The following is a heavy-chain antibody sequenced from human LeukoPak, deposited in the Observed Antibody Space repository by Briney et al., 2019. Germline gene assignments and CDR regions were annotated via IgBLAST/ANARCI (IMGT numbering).Heavy chain of an antibody. J-gene: IGHJ3*02. CDR3: ARRIAAATNDAFDI. V-gene: IGHV4-59*01. CDR2: IYYSGST. D-gene: IGHD6-13*01. CDR1: GGSISSYY. Sequence: PSETLSLTCTVSGGSISSYYWSCIGQPPGKGLEWIGYIYYSGSTNYNPSLKSRVTIPVDTSKNQFSLKLSSVTAADTAVYYCARRIAAATNDAFDIWGQGTMVTVSS.